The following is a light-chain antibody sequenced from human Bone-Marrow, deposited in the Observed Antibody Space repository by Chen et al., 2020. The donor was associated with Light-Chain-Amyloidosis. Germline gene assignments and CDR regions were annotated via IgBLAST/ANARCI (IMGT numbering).Light chain of an antibody. Sequence: QSALTQPASVSGSPGQSITISCTGTSSDVGGDNHVSWYQQHPDKAPKLMIYEVTNRPSWVPDRFSGSKSDTTASLTISGIQTEDEAEYFCSSYTITNALVFGSATRVTVL. CDR1: SSDVGGDNH. V-gene: IGLV2-14*01. J-gene: IGLJ1*01. CDR2: EVT. CDR3: SSYTITNALV.